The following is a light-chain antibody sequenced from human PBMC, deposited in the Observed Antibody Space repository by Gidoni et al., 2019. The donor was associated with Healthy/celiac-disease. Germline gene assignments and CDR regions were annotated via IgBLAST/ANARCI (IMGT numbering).Light chain of an antibody. CDR1: QDISNY. J-gene: IGKJ2*01. CDR2: DAS. Sequence: DIQMTQSPSSLSASVGDRVTITCQASQDISNYLNWYQQKPGKAPKLLIYDASNLETGVPSRFSGSGSGTEFTFTISSLQPEDIATYYCQQYDNLPPGYTFXQXTKLEIK. V-gene: IGKV1-33*01. CDR3: QQYDNLPPGYT.